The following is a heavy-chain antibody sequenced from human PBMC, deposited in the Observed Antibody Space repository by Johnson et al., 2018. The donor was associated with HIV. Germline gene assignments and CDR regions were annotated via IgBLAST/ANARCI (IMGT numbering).Heavy chain of an antibody. J-gene: IGHJ3*02. CDR3: AKRDYYDRSGTRGAFDI. V-gene: IGHV3-74*02. CDR1: GFTFTSYW. D-gene: IGHD3-22*01. Sequence: VQVVESGGGLVQPGGSLRLSCAASGFTFTSYWIHWVRQAPGKGLVWVSGINGDGSSAQFADSVKGRFSMSRDNAKNSLYLQLNSLRVEDTALYYCAKRDYYDRSGTRGAFDIWGQGTMVTVSS. CDR2: INGDGSSA.